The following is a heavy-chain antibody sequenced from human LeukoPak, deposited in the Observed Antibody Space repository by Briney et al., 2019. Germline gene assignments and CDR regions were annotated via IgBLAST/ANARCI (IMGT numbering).Heavy chain of an antibody. CDR1: GFTFSDHY. Sequence: GGSLRLSCAASGFTFSDHYMDWVRQAPGKGLEWVGRTRNKANSYTTEYAASVKGRFIISRDNSNNSLYLQMNSLETEDTAVYYCASAGGGYYYYYWGQGTLVTVSS. J-gene: IGHJ4*02. D-gene: IGHD3-22*01. CDR3: ASAGGGYYYYY. V-gene: IGHV3-72*01. CDR2: TRNKANSYTT.